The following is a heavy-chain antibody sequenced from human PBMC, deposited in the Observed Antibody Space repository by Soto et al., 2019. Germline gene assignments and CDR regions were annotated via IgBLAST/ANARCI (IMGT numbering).Heavy chain of an antibody. Sequence: EVQLVESGGGLAQPGGSLRLSCAASGFTFSSYWMHWVRQAPGKGLVWVSRINSDGSSTSYADSVKGRFTISRDNAKNTLDLQMNSLRVEDTAVYYCARAGHYYEGLLDVWGKGTTVTVSS. CDR2: INSDGSST. D-gene: IGHD3-22*01. J-gene: IGHJ6*04. V-gene: IGHV3-74*01. CDR1: GFTFSSYW. CDR3: ARAGHYYEGLLDV.